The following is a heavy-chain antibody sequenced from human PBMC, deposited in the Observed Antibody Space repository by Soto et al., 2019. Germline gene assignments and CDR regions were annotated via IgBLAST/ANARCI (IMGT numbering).Heavy chain of an antibody. Sequence: GGSLRLSCAASGFTFSSYGMHWVRQAPGKGLEWVAVIWYDGSNKYYADSVKGRFTISRDNSKNTLYLQMNSLRAEDTAVYYCARGDDSSGYYFHYYYGMDVWGQGTTVTVSS. D-gene: IGHD3-22*01. CDR3: ARGDDSSGYYFHYYYGMDV. CDR2: IWYDGSNK. V-gene: IGHV3-33*01. J-gene: IGHJ6*02. CDR1: GFTFSSYG.